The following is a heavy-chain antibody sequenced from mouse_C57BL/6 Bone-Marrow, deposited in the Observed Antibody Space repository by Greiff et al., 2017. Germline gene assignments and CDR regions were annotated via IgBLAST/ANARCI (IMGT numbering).Heavy chain of an antibody. J-gene: IGHJ1*03. V-gene: IGHV1-81*01. CDR2: IYPRSGST. Sequence: QVQLQQSGAELARPGASVKLSCKASGYTFTSYGISWVKQRTGQGLEWIGEIYPRSGSTYYNEKFKGKATLTVDKSSSTAYMELRSLTSEDSAVDFGARLRLRRSWCFDVWGTGTTVTVSA. CDR1: GYTFTSYG. D-gene: IGHD2-4*01. CDR3: ARLRLRRSWCFDV.